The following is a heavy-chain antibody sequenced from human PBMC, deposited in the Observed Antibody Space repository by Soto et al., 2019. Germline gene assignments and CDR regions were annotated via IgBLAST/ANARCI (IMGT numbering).Heavy chain of an antibody. CDR2: IYWHDDK. CDR3: APATYCDFWSGYPPLTH. V-gene: IGHV2-5*01. D-gene: IGHD3-3*01. J-gene: IGHJ4*02. CDR1: GFSLSTSGVG. Sequence: QITLKESGPTLVKPTQTLTLTCTFSGFSLSTSGVGVGWIRQPPGRALEWLALIYWHDDKRYSPSLKSRLTTTTXXAXNPXVLTMTNLDPVDTATYYCAPATYCDFWSGYPPLTHWGQGTLVTVSS.